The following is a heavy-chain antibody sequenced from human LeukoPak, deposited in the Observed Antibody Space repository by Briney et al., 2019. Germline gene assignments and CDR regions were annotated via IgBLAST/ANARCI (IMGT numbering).Heavy chain of an antibody. CDR1: GFIFTRYA. J-gene: IGHJ4*02. D-gene: IGHD6-13*01. V-gene: IGHV3-23*01. CDR3: AREPTYSSSWHTTCDY. CDR2: ISASGGST. Sequence: GGSLRISCAASGFIFTRYAVSWVRQAPGKGLEWVSAISASGGSTYYANSVEGRFTISRDDFKNAVYLQMNSLRAEDTAVYYCAREPTYSSSWHTTCDYWGQGTLVTVSS.